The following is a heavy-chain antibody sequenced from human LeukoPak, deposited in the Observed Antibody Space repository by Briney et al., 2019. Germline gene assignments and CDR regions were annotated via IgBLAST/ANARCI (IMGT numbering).Heavy chain of an antibody. Sequence: GGSLRLSCAASGFTFSSYLMSWVRQAPGKGLEWVANIKQDGSEKYYVDSVKGRFTISRDNGKNSLYLQMNSLRAEDTAVYYCARDGYSHPHGYWGQGTLVTVSS. CDR3: ARDGYSHPHGY. CDR1: GFTFSSYL. D-gene: IGHD5-18*01. J-gene: IGHJ4*02. CDR2: IKQDGSEK. V-gene: IGHV3-7*05.